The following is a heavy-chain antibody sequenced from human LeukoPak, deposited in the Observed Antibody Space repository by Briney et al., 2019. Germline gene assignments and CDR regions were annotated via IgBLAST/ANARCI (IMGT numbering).Heavy chain of an antibody. Sequence: GGSLRLSCAASGFTFSSYAMSWVRQAPGKGLEWVSRISGSGSTTYYTDSVKGRFTVSRDNSKNTLYLQMGSLRVEDTAIYYCAKELAYSYAKFDYWGQGTLVTVSS. CDR3: AKELAYSYAKFDY. CDR1: GFTFSSYA. CDR2: ISGSGSTT. J-gene: IGHJ4*02. D-gene: IGHD5-18*01. V-gene: IGHV3-23*01.